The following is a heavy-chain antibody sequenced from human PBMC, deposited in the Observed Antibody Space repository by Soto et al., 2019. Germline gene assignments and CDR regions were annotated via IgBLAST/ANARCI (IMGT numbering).Heavy chain of an antibody. Sequence: PGGSLRLSCAASGFSFSNYWMSWVLKAPGKGLEWVANIEHDGSGTYYLDSVKGRFTISRDNAKSSLFLQMNNLRVEDTAVYYCVRDLGYDSSSACDFWGQGTLVTVSS. CDR2: IEHDGSGT. CDR3: VRDLGYDSSSACDF. D-gene: IGHD6-6*01. V-gene: IGHV3-7*01. J-gene: IGHJ4*02. CDR1: GFSFSNYW.